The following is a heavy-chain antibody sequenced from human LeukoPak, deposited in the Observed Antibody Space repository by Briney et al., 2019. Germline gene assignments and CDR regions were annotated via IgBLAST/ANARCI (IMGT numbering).Heavy chain of an antibody. V-gene: IGHV4-4*07. CDR3: ARRHQLLWYFQH. CDR1: GGSISNYY. CDR2: IYTSGST. D-gene: IGHD2-2*01. Sequence: PSETLSLTCTVSGGSISNYYWGWIRQPAGKGLEWIGRIYTSGSTNYNPSLKSRVTISVDTSKNQFSLKLSSVTAADTAVYYCARRHQLLWYFQHWGQGTLVTVSS. J-gene: IGHJ1*01.